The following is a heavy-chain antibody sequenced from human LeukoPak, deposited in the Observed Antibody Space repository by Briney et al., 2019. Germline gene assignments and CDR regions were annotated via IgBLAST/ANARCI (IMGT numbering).Heavy chain of an antibody. CDR1: GFTFSNYA. CDR2: FSGSGGTT. Sequence: PGGSLRLSCAASGFTFSNYAMNWVRQAPGRGLEWVSGFSGSGGTTYYADSVKGRFTISRDNPKNTLYLQMNSLRVEDTAVYYCARDLGLGYWDPWGQGTLVTVSS. J-gene: IGHJ5*02. V-gene: IGHV3-23*01. CDR3: ARDLGLGYWDP. D-gene: IGHD2-15*01.